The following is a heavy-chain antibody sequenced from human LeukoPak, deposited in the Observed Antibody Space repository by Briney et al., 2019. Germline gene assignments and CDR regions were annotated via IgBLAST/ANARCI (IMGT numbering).Heavy chain of an antibody. CDR1: GFTFSSYA. J-gene: IGHJ4*02. Sequence: PGGSLRLSCAPSGFTFSSYAMHWVRQAPGKGLEYVSAISSNGGSTYYANSVKGRFTISRDNSKNTLYLQMGSLRAEDMALYYWARDRSRYYGSGSYLPYWGQGTLVTVSS. CDR2: ISSNGGST. CDR3: ARDRSRYYGSGSYLPY. D-gene: IGHD3-10*01. V-gene: IGHV3-64*01.